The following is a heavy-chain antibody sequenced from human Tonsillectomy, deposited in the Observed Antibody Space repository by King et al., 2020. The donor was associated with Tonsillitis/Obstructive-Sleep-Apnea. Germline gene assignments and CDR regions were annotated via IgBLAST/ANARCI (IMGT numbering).Heavy chain of an antibody. Sequence: VQLVESGAEVKKPGESLRISCKGSGYSFTSYWISWVRQMPGKGLEWMGRIDPSDSYTNYSPSFQGHVTISADKSISTAYLQWSSLKASDTAMYYCALTGTTWYGMDVWGQGTTVTVSS. CDR1: GYSFTSYW. CDR3: ALTGTTWYGMDV. D-gene: IGHD1-7*01. V-gene: IGHV5-10-1*03. CDR2: IDPSDSYT. J-gene: IGHJ6*02.